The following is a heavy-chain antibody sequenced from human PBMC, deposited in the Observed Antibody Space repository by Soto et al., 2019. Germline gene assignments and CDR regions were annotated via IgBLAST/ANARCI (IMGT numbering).Heavy chain of an antibody. J-gene: IGHJ4*02. CDR1: GGSISSYY. D-gene: IGHD6-19*01. CDR2: IYYSGST. Sequence: SETLSLTCTVSGGSISSYYWSWIRQPPGKGLEWIGYIYYSGSTNYNPSLKSRVTISVDTSKNQFSLKLSSVTAADTAVYYCARVPPRGVSVAGFDYWGQGTLVTVSS. CDR3: ARVPPRGVSVAGFDY. V-gene: IGHV4-59*01.